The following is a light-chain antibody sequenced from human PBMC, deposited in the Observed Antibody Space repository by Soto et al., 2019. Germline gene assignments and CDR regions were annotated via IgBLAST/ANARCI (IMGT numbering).Light chain of an antibody. CDR3: MQALEMHT. CDR2: LGS. J-gene: IGKJ2*01. Sequence: DIVLTQSPVSLPVTPGEPASISCRSSQSLLHSNGYNYLDWYLQKPGQSPQLLIYLGSSRASGVPVRFSGSGSGTDFTLKISRVEAEDVGVYYCMQALEMHTFGQGTKLEIK. V-gene: IGKV2-28*01. CDR1: QSLLHSNGYNY.